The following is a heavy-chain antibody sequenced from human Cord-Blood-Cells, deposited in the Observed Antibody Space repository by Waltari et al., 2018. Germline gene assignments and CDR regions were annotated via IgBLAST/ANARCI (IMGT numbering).Heavy chain of an antibody. J-gene: IGHJ4*02. D-gene: IGHD3-10*01. Sequence: QVQLVQSGAEVKKPGSLVKVSCKASGGTCSSYAISWVRQAPGQGLEWMGGIIPIFGTANYAQKYQGRVTITADKSTSTAYMGLSSLRSEDTAVYYCATESGSYYNGFDYWGQGTLVTVSS. V-gene: IGHV1-69*06. CDR3: ATESGSYYNGFDY. CDR2: IIPIFGTA. CDR1: GGTCSSYA.